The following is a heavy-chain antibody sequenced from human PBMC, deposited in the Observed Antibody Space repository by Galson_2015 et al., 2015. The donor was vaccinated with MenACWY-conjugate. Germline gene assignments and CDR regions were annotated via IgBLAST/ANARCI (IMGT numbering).Heavy chain of an antibody. V-gene: IGHV3-33*01. J-gene: IGHJ3*01. CDR3: ARERGPYDAFDV. Sequence: SLRLSCAASGFSLSSCGMHWVRQAPGKGLEWLAVIWSNGINNYYADSVRGRFTISRDDSKHYLLLQMNSLRVDDTAVYYCARERGPYDAFDVSVQGTMVTVSS. CDR1: GFSLSSCG. D-gene: IGHD3-10*01. CDR2: IWSNGINN.